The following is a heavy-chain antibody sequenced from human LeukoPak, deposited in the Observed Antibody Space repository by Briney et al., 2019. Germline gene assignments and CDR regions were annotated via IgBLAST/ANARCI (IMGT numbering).Heavy chain of an antibody. CDR2: ISSTHI. D-gene: IGHD3-22*01. Sequence: GGSLRLSCAASGFIFSNYGMSWVRQAPGKGLEWVSSISSTHIYYADSIQGRFTISRDNAENSLYLQMNSLRAEDTAVYYCARALRIYYCDSSGYYARWGQGTLVTVSS. J-gene: IGHJ4*02. CDR3: ARALRIYYCDSSGYYAR. CDR1: GFIFSNYG. V-gene: IGHV3-21*06.